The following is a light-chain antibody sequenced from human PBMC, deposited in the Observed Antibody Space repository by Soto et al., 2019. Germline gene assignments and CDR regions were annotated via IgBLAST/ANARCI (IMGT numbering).Light chain of an antibody. Sequence: DIVMTQSPDSLAVSLGERATINCKSSQSVLSSSNNENYLAWYQQKPGHPPRLLIYWASTRESGVPDRFSGSGSGTDFPLTISSLQAEDVAVYYCQQYYSIPLTFGGGTKVEIK. CDR2: WAS. J-gene: IGKJ4*01. V-gene: IGKV4-1*01. CDR3: QQYYSIPLT. CDR1: QSVLSSSNNENY.